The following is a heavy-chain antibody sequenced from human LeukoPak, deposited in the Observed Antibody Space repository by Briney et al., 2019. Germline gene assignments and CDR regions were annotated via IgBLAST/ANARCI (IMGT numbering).Heavy chain of an antibody. J-gene: IGHJ4*02. D-gene: IGHD6-13*01. CDR3: ARTGAAAGLRNPYFDY. V-gene: IGHV6-1*01. Sequence: SQTLSLTCAISGDSVSSNSAAWNWIRQSPSRGLEWLGRTYYRSKWYNDYAVSVKGRITINPDTSKNQFSLQLNSVTPEDTAVYYCARTGAAAGLRNPYFDYWGQGTLVTVSS. CDR1: GDSVSSNSAA. CDR2: TYYRSKWYN.